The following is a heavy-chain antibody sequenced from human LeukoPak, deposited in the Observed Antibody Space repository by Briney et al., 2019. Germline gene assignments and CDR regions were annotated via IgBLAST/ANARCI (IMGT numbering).Heavy chain of an antibody. J-gene: IGHJ4*02. CDR3: VRVGSVSGSDYLDY. CDR1: GGSISSSSYY. CDR2: SRNKAKSYTT. Sequence: PSETLSLTCTVSGGSISSSSYYWGWIRQPPGKGLEWVGRSRNKAKSYTTEYAASVKGRFTISRDDSKNSLYLQMNSLETEDTAVHYCVRVGSVSGSDYLDYWGQGTLVTVSS. D-gene: IGHD6-19*01. V-gene: IGHV3-72*01.